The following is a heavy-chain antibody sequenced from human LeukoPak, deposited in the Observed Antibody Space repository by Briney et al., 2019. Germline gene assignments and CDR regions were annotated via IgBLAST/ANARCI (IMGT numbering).Heavy chain of an antibody. V-gene: IGHV3-7*04. CDR2: IKQAGSEK. CDR1: GFTFSNYR. CDR3: VGGGY. Sequence: GGSLRLSCAASGFTFSNYRMNWVRQAPGRGLEWVANIKQAGSEKYYVDSVKGRFTISRDNAKNSLYLQMNSLRAEDAAVYYCVGGGYWGQGTLVTVSS. J-gene: IGHJ4*02.